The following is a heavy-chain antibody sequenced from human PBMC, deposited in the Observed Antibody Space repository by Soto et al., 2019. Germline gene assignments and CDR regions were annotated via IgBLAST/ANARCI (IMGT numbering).Heavy chain of an antibody. V-gene: IGHV4-59*08. CDR3: ARQGVAATSYYYYGMDV. Sequence: SETLSLTCTVSGGSISSYYWSWIRQPPGKGLEWIGYIYYSGSTNYNPSLKSRVTISVDTSKNQFSLKLSSVTAADTAVYCCARQGVAATSYYYYGMDVWGQGTTVTVSS. CDR1: GGSISSYY. J-gene: IGHJ6*02. D-gene: IGHD2-15*01. CDR2: IYYSGST.